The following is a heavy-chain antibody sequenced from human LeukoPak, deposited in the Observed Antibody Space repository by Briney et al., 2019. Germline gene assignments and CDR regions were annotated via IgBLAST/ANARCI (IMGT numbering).Heavy chain of an antibody. J-gene: IGHJ4*02. Sequence: GGSLRLSCAASGFTFSSYSMNWVRQAPVKGLEWVSYISSSSSTIYYADSVKGRFTISRDNAKNSLYLQMNSLRAEDTAVYYCATEFWEFQEGYWGQGTLVTVSS. CDR1: GFTFSSYS. D-gene: IGHD3-10*01. CDR3: ATEFWEFQEGY. CDR2: ISSSSSTI. V-gene: IGHV3-48*04.